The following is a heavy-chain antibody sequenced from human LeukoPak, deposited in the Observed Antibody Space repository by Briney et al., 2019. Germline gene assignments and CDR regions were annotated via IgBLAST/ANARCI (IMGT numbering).Heavy chain of an antibody. CDR3: ARQRRYCNSDTCYSGHDN. Sequence: PGGSLRLSGAASGLTVSSNFMTGVRQAPGKGLEFVSIIYSGGNTYYADSMKGRFTISRDNSKNTLYLQMNSLRAEDTAVYFCARQRRYCNSDTCYSGHDNWVQGTLVTVSS. CDR2: IYSGGNT. V-gene: IGHV3-53*01. CDR1: GLTVSSNF. D-gene: IGHD2/OR15-2a*01. J-gene: IGHJ4*02.